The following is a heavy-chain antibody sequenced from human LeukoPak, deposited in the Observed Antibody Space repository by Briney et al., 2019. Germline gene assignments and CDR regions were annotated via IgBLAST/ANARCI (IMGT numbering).Heavy chain of an antibody. Sequence: SQTLSLTCTVSGGSISSGSYYWSWIRQPAGKGLEWIGRIYTSGSTNYNPSLKSRVTISVDRSKNQFSLKLSSVTAADTAVYYCARVFGYDSSGYYYFDYWGQGTLVTVSS. V-gene: IGHV4-61*02. CDR2: IYTSGST. J-gene: IGHJ4*02. CDR1: GGSISSGSYY. D-gene: IGHD3-22*01. CDR3: ARVFGYDSSGYYYFDY.